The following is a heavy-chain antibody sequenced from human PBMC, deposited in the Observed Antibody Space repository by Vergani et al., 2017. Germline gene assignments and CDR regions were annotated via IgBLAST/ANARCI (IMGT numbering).Heavy chain of an antibody. CDR1: GGSISSSSYY. Sequence: QLQLQESGPGLVKPSETLSLTCTVSGGSISSSSYYWGWIRQPPGKGLEWIGRIYYSGSTYYNPFLKRRVTISVDTSKNQFSRKLSSVTAADTAVYYCAAGSIVVVPAAIRGNWFDPWGQGTLVTVSS. CDR3: AAGSIVVVPAAIRGNWFDP. CDR2: IYYSGST. J-gene: IGHJ5*02. V-gene: IGHV4-39*01. D-gene: IGHD2-2*02.